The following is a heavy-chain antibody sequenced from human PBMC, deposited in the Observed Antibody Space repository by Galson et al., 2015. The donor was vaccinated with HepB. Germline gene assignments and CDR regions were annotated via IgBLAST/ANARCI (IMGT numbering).Heavy chain of an antibody. D-gene: IGHD6-13*01. CDR2: ITDNGDV. CDR1: GFPFRIYS. Sequence: SLRLSCAASGFPFRIYSMNWVRQAPGKGLEWVSSITDNGDVYYAVSVKGRFSISRDNAQNSLYLQMSSLRAEDTAMYYCARDPAAGDSWGQGTLVTVSS. J-gene: IGHJ4*02. V-gene: IGHV3-21*01. CDR3: ARDPAAGDS.